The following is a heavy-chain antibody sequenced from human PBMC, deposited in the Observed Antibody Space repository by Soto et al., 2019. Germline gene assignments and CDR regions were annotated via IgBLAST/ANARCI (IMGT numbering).Heavy chain of an antibody. V-gene: IGHV3-21*02. J-gene: IGHJ5*02. CDR1: GFTFTGQN. CDR3: ARELSTMIRAYT. Sequence: EVQLVESGGNLVKPGGSLRLTCATSGFTFTGQNIYCFRQAPGKGLEWVSSVSTSSTSMFYEDSVKGRFTVSRDNVMNSVYLQMDSLRAEDTAIYYCARELSTMIRAYTWGQGTLVTVSS. CDR2: VSTSSTSM. D-gene: IGHD3-10*01.